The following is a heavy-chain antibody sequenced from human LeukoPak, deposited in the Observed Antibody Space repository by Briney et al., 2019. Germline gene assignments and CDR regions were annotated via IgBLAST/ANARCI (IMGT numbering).Heavy chain of an antibody. CDR1: GGTFSSYA. CDR2: IIPILGIA. D-gene: IGHD1-26*01. J-gene: IGHJ3*02. Sequence: SVKVSCKASGGTFSSYAISWVRQAPGQGLEWMGRIIPILGIANYAQKFQGRVTITADKSTSTAYMELSSLRSEDTAVYYCARWERGVNAFDIWGQGTMVTVSS. CDR3: ARWERGVNAFDI. V-gene: IGHV1-69*04.